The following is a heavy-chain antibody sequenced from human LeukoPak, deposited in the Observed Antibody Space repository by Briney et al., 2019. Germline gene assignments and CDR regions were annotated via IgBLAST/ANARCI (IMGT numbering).Heavy chain of an antibody. V-gene: IGHV3-23*01. CDR1: GFTFSSYA. D-gene: IGHD3-3*01. CDR3: AKFLSYYDFWSGSVEYYYYYMDV. Sequence: PGGSLRLSCAASGFTFSSYAMSWVRQAPGKGLEWVSAISGSGGSTYYADSVKARFTISRDNSKNTLYLQMNSLRAEDTAVYYCAKFLSYYDFWSGSVEYYYYYMDVWGKGTTVTVSS. J-gene: IGHJ6*03. CDR2: ISGSGGST.